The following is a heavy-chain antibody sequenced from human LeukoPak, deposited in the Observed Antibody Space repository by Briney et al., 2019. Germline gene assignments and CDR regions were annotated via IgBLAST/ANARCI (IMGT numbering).Heavy chain of an antibody. V-gene: IGHV1-18*01. J-gene: IGHJ6*03. D-gene: IGHD6-13*01. CDR2: ISAYNGNT. CDR1: GYTFTSYG. Sequence: GASVKVSCKASGYTFTSYGISWVRQAPGQGLEWMGWISAYNGNTNYAQKLQGRVTMTTDTSTSTAYMELRSLRSDDTAVYHCARDRGYSSSWYYYMDVWGKGTTVTVSS. CDR3: ARDRGYSSSWYYYMDV.